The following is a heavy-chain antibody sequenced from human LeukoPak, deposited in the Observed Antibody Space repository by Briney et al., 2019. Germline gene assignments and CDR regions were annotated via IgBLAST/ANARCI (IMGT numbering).Heavy chain of an antibody. CDR3: ARVTDIVVVPAALAAFDY. J-gene: IGHJ4*02. D-gene: IGHD2-2*01. Sequence: ASVKVSCKASGYTFTSYGISWVRQAPGQGLEWMGWISAYNGNTNYAQKLQGRVTMTTDTSTSTAYMELRSLRSDDTAVYYCARVTDIVVVPAALAAFDYWGQGTLVTVSS. CDR2: ISAYNGNT. CDR1: GYTFTSYG. V-gene: IGHV1-18*01.